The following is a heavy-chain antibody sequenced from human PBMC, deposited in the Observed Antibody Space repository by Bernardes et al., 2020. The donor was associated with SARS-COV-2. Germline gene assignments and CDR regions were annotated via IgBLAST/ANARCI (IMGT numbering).Heavy chain of an antibody. CDR3: ARDIWFGELSGWFDP. V-gene: IGHV4-4*07. Sequence: SETLSLTCTVSGASISSYYWTWIRQPAGKGLEWIGRIYSSGSPHYNPSLKSRVTMSVDTSKNQFSLKLSSVTAADTAVYYCARDIWFGELSGWFDPWGQGTLVTVSS. CDR1: GASISSYY. J-gene: IGHJ5*02. D-gene: IGHD3-10*01. CDR2: IYSSGSP.